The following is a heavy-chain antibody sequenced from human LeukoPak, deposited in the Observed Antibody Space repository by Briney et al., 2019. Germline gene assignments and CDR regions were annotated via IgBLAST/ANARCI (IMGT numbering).Heavy chain of an antibody. D-gene: IGHD2-15*01. CDR2: ISAYNGKT. V-gene: IGHV1-18*01. CDR1: GYTFTSYG. J-gene: IGHJ5*02. CDR3: AEVAGTFGFDP. Sequence: GASVKVSCKASGYTFTSYGISWVRQAPGQGLEWMGWISAYNGKTNYAQKLQGRVTMTTDTSTSTAYTELRSLRSDATAVYYCAEVAGTFGFDPWGQGTLVTVSS.